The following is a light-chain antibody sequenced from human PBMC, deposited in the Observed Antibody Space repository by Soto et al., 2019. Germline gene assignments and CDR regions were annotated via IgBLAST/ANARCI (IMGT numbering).Light chain of an antibody. CDR1: QSISGW. CDR3: QQSKSLALS. Sequence: DIQMTQSPSTLSASVGDRITITCRASQSISGWLSWYQQKPGKDPKLLIYDASTLEDGVPSRFSGSGSGTEYILTISTLQPDDFATYYCQQSKSLALSFGGGTRV. J-gene: IGKJ4*02. CDR2: DAS. V-gene: IGKV1-5*01.